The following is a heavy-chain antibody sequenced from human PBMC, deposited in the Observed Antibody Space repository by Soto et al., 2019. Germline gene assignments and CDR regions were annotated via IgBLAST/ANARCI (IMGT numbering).Heavy chain of an antibody. Sequence: PGESLKISCKISGYKVSTWHNFTSYWIAWVRQMPGEGLEWMGIIYPGDSDTRYSPSFQGQVTISADKSISTAYLQWSSLKASDTAMYYCARQDGDSSYYYYGMDVCGQGTTVTVSS. CDR3: ARQDGDSSYYYYGMDV. V-gene: IGHV5-51*01. D-gene: IGHD4-17*01. CDR2: IYPGDSDT. J-gene: IGHJ6*02. CDR1: GYKVSTWHNFTSYW.